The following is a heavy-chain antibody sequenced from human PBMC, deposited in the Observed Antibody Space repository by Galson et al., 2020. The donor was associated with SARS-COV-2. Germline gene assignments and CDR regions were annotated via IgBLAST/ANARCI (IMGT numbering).Heavy chain of an antibody. CDR2: ISWNSGSI. J-gene: IGHJ4*02. V-gene: IGHV3-9*01. D-gene: IGHD3-22*01. CDR1: GFTFDDYA. Sequence: GGSLRLSCAASGFTFDDYAMHWVRQAPGKGLEWVSGISWNSGSIGYADSVKGRFTISRDNAKNSLYLQMNSLRAEDTALYYCAKGYYYDSSGYSLWGQGTLVTVSS. CDR3: AKGYYYDSSGYSL.